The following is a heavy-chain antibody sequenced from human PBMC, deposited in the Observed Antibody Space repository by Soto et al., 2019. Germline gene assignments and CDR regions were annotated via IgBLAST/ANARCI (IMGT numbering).Heavy chain of an antibody. CDR3: TSAMATTTRSYYYYYGMDV. D-gene: IGHD5-12*01. J-gene: IGHJ6*02. CDR1: GFTFSNAW. V-gene: IGHV3-15*07. Sequence: GGSLRLSCAASGFTFSNAWMNWVRQAPGKGLEWVGRIKSKTDGETTDYAAPVKGRFTISRDDSKNTLYLQMNSLKTEDTAVYYCTSAMATTTRSYYYYYGMDVWGQGTTVTVSS. CDR2: IKSKTDGETT.